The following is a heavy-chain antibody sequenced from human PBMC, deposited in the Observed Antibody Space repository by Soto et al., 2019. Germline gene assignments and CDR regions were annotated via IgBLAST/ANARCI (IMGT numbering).Heavy chain of an antibody. J-gene: IGHJ5*02. D-gene: IGHD3-10*01. Sequence: SETLSLTCTVSGGSISSGGYYWSWIRQHPGKGLEWIGYIYYSGSTYYNPSLKSRVTISVDTSKNQFSLKLSSVTAADTAVYYCARDHTRGALDPWGQGTLVTVSS. CDR2: IYYSGST. CDR3: ARDHTRGALDP. CDR1: GGSISSGGYY. V-gene: IGHV4-31*03.